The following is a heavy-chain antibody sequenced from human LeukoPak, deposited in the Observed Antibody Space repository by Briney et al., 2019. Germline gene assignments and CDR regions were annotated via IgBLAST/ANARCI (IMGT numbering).Heavy chain of an antibody. CDR3: ARFTVTTGFDY. Sequence: PSETLSLTCAVYGGSFSGYYWSWIRQPPGKGLEWIGEINHSGSTNYNPSLKSRVTISVDTSKNQFSLKLSSVTAADTAVYYCARFTVTTGFDYWGQGTLVTVSS. V-gene: IGHV4-34*01. D-gene: IGHD4-11*01. CDR1: GGSFSGYY. CDR2: INHSGST. J-gene: IGHJ4*02.